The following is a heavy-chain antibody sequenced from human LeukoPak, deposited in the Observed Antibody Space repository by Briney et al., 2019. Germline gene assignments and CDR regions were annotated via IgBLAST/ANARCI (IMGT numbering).Heavy chain of an antibody. CDR1: GGSISSSSYY. CDR2: IYYSGST. CDR3: ARQGLDGGAFY. J-gene: IGHJ4*02. V-gene: IGHV4-39*01. Sequence: SETLSLTCTVSGGSISSSSYYWGWIRQPPGKGLEWIVSIYYSGSTYYNPSLKSRVTISVDTSKNQCSLKLSSVTAADTAVYYCARQGLDGGAFYWGQGTLVTVSS. D-gene: IGHD4-23*01.